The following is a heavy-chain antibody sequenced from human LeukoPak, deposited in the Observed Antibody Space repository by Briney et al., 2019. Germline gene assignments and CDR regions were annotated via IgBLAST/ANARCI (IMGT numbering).Heavy chain of an antibody. CDR2: ISSSSSYI. CDR3: ASEGYSSSWYGSVPLYYFDY. V-gene: IGHV3-21*01. CDR1: GFTFSSYS. Sequence: GGSLRLSCAASGFTFSSYSMNWVRQAPGKGLEWVSSISSSSSYIYHADSVKGRFTISRDNAKNSLYLQMNSLRAEDTAVYYCASEGYSSSWYGSVPLYYFDYWGQGTLVTVSS. J-gene: IGHJ4*02. D-gene: IGHD6-13*01.